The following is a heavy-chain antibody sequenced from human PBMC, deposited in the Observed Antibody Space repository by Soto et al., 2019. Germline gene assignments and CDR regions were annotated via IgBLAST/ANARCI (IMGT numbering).Heavy chain of an antibody. J-gene: IGHJ4*02. D-gene: IGHD2-15*01. V-gene: IGHV4-59*01. CDR3: ARAWGRVFDY. CDR2: IYYSGST. Sequence: QVQLQESGPGLVKPSETLSLTCTVSGGSISSYYWSWIRQPPRKGLEWIGYIYYSGSTNYNPSLKSRVTISVDTSKNQFSLKLSSVTAADTAVYYCARAWGRVFDYWGQGTLVTVSS. CDR1: GGSISSYY.